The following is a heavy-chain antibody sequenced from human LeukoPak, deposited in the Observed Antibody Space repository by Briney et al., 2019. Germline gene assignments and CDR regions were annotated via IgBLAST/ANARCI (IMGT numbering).Heavy chain of an antibody. V-gene: IGHV4-31*03. Sequence: PSETLSLTCTVSGDSIRSGLYCWSWIRQHPGRGLEWIAYIYYNGNTYFNPSLKSRITISVDTSKNQFSLKLNSVTAADTAVYYCARIRSSGCHFDYWGQGTLVTASS. J-gene: IGHJ4*02. D-gene: IGHD6-6*01. CDR3: ARIRSSGCHFDY. CDR2: IYYNGNT. CDR1: GDSIRSGLYC.